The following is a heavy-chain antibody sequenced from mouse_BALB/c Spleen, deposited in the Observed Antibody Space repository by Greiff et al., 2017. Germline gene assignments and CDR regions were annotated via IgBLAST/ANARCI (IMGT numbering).Heavy chain of an antibody. J-gene: IGHJ2*01. CDR1: GYTFTDYA. CDR3: ARRDYAFDY. CDR2: ISTYYGDA. D-gene: IGHD2-4*01. Sequence: VQLQQSGAELVRPGVSVKISCKGSGYTFTDYAMHWVKQSHAKSLEWIGVISTYYGDASYNQKFKGKATMTVDKSSSTAYMVLARLTSEDSAIYYCARRDYAFDYWGQGTTLTVSS. V-gene: IGHV1S137*01.